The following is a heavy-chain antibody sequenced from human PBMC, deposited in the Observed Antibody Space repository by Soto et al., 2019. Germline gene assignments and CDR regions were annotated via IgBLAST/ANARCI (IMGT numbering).Heavy chain of an antibody. J-gene: IGHJ5*02. V-gene: IGHV3-66*01. CDR1: GFIVSSTY. Sequence: EVQLVESGGGLVQPGGSLRLSCAASGFIVSSTYMSWVRQAPGKGLEWVSAIWSGGSTYYADSVKGRFTISRDNSKNMLYLQMNSLRAEDTAVYYCARGSGGKWFDPLVKGTLVTVSS. D-gene: IGHD3-10*01. CDR2: IWSGGST. CDR3: ARGSGGKWFDP.